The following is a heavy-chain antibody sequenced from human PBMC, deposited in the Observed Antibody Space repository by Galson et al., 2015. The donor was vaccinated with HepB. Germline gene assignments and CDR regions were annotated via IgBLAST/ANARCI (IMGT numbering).Heavy chain of an antibody. CDR1: GGTFSSYA. Sequence: SVKVSCKASGGTFSSYAISWVRQAPGQGLEWMGGIIPIFGTANYAQKFQGRVTITADESTSTAYMELSSLRSEDTAVYYCARSPPIYCTNGVCDHYYYYMDVWGKGTTVTVSS. D-gene: IGHD2-8*01. CDR3: ARSPPIYCTNGVCDHYYYYMDV. V-gene: IGHV1-69*13. J-gene: IGHJ6*03. CDR2: IIPIFGTA.